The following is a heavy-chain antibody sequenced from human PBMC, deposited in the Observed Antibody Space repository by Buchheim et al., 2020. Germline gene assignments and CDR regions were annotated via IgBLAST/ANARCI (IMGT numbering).Heavy chain of an antibody. J-gene: IGHJ4*02. Sequence: QVQLQESGPGLVKPSETLSLTCTVSGGSISSYYWSWIRQPPGKGLEWIGYIYYSGSTNYNPSLKIRVTISVDTSKNQFSLKLSSVTAADTAVYYCARVAYCSGGSCYFYYFDYWGQGTL. V-gene: IGHV4-59*01. D-gene: IGHD2-15*01. CDR2: IYYSGST. CDR3: ARVAYCSGGSCYFYYFDY. CDR1: GGSISSYY.